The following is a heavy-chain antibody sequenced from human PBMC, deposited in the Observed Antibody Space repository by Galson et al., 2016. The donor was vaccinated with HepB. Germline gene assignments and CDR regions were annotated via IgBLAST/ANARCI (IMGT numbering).Heavy chain of an antibody. CDR1: GFTFSKYG. CDR2: ISGSRGNT. Sequence: SLRLSCAASGFTFSKYGMSWVRQAPGKGLEWVSSISGSRGNTYYADFVKGRFTISRDNSKNTVYLQMSSLRVDDTAVYYCAKVGWREYDGYWGQGTLVTVSS. J-gene: IGHJ4*02. D-gene: IGHD3-10*01. V-gene: IGHV3-23*01. CDR3: AKVGWREYDGY.